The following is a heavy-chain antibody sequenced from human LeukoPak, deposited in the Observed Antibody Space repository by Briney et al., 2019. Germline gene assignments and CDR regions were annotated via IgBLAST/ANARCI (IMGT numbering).Heavy chain of an antibody. D-gene: IGHD3-22*01. CDR3: ARVPYDSSGYYGYGAFDI. CDR2: IYYSGST. J-gene: IGHJ3*02. CDR1: GGSISSYY. Sequence: SDTLSLTCTVSGGSISSYYWSWIRQPPGKGLEWIGYIYYSGSTNYNPSLKSRVTISVDTSKNQFSLKLSSVTAADTAVYYCARVPYDSSGYYGYGAFDIWGQGTMVTVSS. V-gene: IGHV4-59*07.